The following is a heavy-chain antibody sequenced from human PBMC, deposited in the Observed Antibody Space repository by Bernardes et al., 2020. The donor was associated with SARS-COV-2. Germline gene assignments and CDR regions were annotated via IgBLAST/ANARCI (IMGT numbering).Heavy chain of an antibody. CDR2: INGDGSST. CDR3: TRDGGITRASFDH. J-gene: IGHJ4*02. CDR1: GFTFSSYW. D-gene: IGHD2-15*01. V-gene: IGHV3-74*01. Sequence: GGSLRLSCAASGFTFSSYWMHWVRQAPGKGLVWVSRINGDGSSTHYADSVKGRFTISRDNAKNTLYLQMNSLRAEDTAVYYCTRDGGITRASFDHWGQGTLVTVSS.